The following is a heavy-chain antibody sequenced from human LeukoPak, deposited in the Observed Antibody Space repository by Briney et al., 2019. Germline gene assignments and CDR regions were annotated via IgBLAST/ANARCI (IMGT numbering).Heavy chain of an antibody. CDR1: GYSFTSYW. D-gene: IGHD3-10*01. V-gene: IGHV5-51*01. J-gene: IGHJ5*02. Sequence: GESLKISWEGSGYSFTSYWIGGVRQMPGKGLGWMGIIYPSDSDTRYSPSFQGKLTISAAKYISPAYLQWSSLNASDTAMYYCARDAYYYGSGNHGYNWFDPWGQGTLVTVSS. CDR3: ARDAYYYGSGNHGYNWFDP. CDR2: IYPSDSDT.